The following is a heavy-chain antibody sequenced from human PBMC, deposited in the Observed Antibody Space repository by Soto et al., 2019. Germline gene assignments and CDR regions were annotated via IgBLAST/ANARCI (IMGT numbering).Heavy chain of an antibody. Sequence: GKGLEWVAVISYDGSNKYYADSVKGRFTISRDNSENTLFLQMNSLRTDDTAVYYCARDGNDGDYYDRTGYNYVGYFDYWGQGTLVTVSS. D-gene: IGHD3-22*01. CDR2: ISYDGSNK. V-gene: IGHV3-30*03. J-gene: IGHJ4*02. CDR3: ARDGNDGDYYDRTGYNYVGYFDY.